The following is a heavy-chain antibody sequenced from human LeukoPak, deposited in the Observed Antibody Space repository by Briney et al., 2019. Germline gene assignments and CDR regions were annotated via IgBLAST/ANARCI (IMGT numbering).Heavy chain of an antibody. Sequence: ASVKVSCKASGYTFTGYYMHWVRQAPGQGLEWMGWINPNSGGTNYAQKFQGRATMTRDTSISTAYMELSRLRSDDTAVYYCASAAGIAAAATRRAYYYMDVWGKGTTVTVSS. CDR1: GYTFTGYY. J-gene: IGHJ6*03. D-gene: IGHD6-13*01. CDR3: ASAAGIAAAATRRAYYYMDV. V-gene: IGHV1-2*02. CDR2: INPNSGGT.